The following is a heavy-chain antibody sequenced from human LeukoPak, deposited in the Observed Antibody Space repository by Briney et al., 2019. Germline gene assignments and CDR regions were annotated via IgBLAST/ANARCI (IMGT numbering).Heavy chain of an antibody. Sequence: GGSLRLSCAASGFTFSSYWMSWVRQAPGKGLEWVANIKQDGSEKYYVDSVKGRFTISRDNAKNSLYLQMNSLRAEDTALYYCARATSNIVVVTAILDYWGQGTLVTVSS. D-gene: IGHD2-21*02. V-gene: IGHV3-7*03. J-gene: IGHJ4*02. CDR2: IKQDGSEK. CDR3: ARATSNIVVVTAILDY. CDR1: GFTFSSYW.